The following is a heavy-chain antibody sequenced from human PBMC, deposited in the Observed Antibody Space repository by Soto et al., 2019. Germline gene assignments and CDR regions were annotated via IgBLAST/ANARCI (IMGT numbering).Heavy chain of an antibody. Sequence: GASVKVSCKASGYTFTSYAMHWVRQAPGQRLEWMGWINAGNGNTKYSQKFQGRVTITRDTSASTAYMELSSLRSEDTAVYYCARDMSGWYYFDYWGQGTLVTVSS. CDR1: GYTFTSYA. V-gene: IGHV1-3*01. CDR2: INAGNGNT. CDR3: ARDMSGWYYFDY. D-gene: IGHD6-19*01. J-gene: IGHJ4*02.